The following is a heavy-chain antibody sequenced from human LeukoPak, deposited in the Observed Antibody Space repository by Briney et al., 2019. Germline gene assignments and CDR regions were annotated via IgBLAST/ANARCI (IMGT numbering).Heavy chain of an antibody. V-gene: IGHV3-33*06. CDR2: MWYDGSNK. Sequence: GGSLRLSCAASGFTFSSYGMHWVRQAPGKGLEWVAVMWYDGSNKYYAASVKGRFTISRDNSKNRLYLQMNSLRAEDTAVYYCAKQIRRGDYVSRFYYWGQGTLVTVSS. CDR1: GFTFSSYG. D-gene: IGHD4-17*01. J-gene: IGHJ4*02. CDR3: AKQIRRGDYVSRFYY.